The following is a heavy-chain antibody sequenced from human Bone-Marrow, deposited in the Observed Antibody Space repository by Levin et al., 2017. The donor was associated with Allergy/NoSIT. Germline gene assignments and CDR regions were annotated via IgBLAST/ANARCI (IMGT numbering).Heavy chain of an antibody. CDR1: GGSISSYY. V-gene: IGHV4-59*08. Sequence: SETLSLTCTVSGGSISSYYWSWIRQPPGKGLEWIGYIYYSGSTNYNPSLKSRVTISVDTSKNQFSLKLSSVTAADTAVYYCARHGGGRFSSSWPKSDWFDPWGQGTLVTVSS. CDR2: IYYSGST. CDR3: ARHGGGRFSSSWPKSDWFDP. J-gene: IGHJ5*02. D-gene: IGHD6-13*01.